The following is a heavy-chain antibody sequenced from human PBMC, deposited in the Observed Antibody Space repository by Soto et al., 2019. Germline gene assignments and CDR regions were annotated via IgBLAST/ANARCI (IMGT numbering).Heavy chain of an antibody. D-gene: IGHD2-2*01. CDR2: ISDDGTNK. CDR1: GFTFSNYG. J-gene: IGHJ3*02. Sequence: GSLRLSCAVYGFTFSNYGMHWVRQAPGKGLEWVALISDDGTNKYFVDSVKGRFTISRDTSKNMLYLQMNRLRAEDTAVYYCAKDYLGSSKAFDIWGRGTVVTVSS. CDR3: AKDYLGSSKAFDI. V-gene: IGHV3-30*18.